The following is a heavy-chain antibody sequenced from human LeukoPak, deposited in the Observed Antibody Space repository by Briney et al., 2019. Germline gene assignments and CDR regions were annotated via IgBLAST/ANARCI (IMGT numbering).Heavy chain of an antibody. CDR1: GGSISSSSYY. CDR3: ARDEGSAYPFDY. D-gene: IGHD3-22*01. CDR2: IYYSGST. V-gene: IGHV4-39*07. J-gene: IGHJ4*02. Sequence: SETLSLTCTVSGGSISSSSYYWGWIRQPPGKGLEWIGSIYYSGSTYYNPSLKSRVTISVDTSKNQFSLNLNSVTAADTAVYFCARDEGSAYPFDYWGQGTLVTVSS.